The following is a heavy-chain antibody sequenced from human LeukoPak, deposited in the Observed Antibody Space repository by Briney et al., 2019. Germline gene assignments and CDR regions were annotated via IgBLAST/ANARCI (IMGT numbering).Heavy chain of an antibody. Sequence: SETLSLTCAVYGGSFSGYYWSWIRQPPGKGLEWIGEINHSGSTNYNPSLKSRVTISVDSSKDQFSLRLSSVTAADTAVYYCARLYSSSGWTIFDYWGQGTLVTVSS. V-gene: IGHV4-34*01. CDR3: ARLYSSSGWTIFDY. CDR1: GGSFSGYY. J-gene: IGHJ4*02. D-gene: IGHD6-19*01. CDR2: INHSGST.